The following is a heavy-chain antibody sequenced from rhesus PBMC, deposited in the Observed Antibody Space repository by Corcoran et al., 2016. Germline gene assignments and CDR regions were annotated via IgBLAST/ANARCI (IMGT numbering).Heavy chain of an antibody. J-gene: IGHJ4*01. CDR3: ARDRGGSYTLYFDY. D-gene: IGHD3-28*01. CDR1: GYAIYSNY. V-gene: IGHV4-173*01. CDR2: ISGSAGST. Sequence: QVQLQESGPGLVKPSETLSLICAVSGYAIYSNYWSWIRQSPGKGLEWIGRISGSAGSTDYNPSLKSRVTISTDTSKKEFSLKLSSVTAADTAVYYCARDRGGSYTLYFDYWGQGVLVTVSS.